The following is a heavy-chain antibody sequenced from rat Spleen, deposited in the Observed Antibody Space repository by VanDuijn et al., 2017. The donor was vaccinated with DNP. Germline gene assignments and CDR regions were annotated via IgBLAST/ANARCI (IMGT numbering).Heavy chain of an antibody. CDR1: GFTFDYYW. J-gene: IGHJ4*01. Sequence: EVQLVESGGDLVQPGRSLKLSCVASGFTFDYYWMTWIRHIPGKGLEWVASITRGGATTNYRDSVRGRFTISRDDARNTLYLQMNSLTSEDSATYYCAREGDFYDGCFLDALDAWGQGTSVTVSS. CDR2: ITRGGATT. CDR3: AREGDFYDGCFLDALDA. V-gene: IGHV5-31*01. D-gene: IGHD1-12*02.